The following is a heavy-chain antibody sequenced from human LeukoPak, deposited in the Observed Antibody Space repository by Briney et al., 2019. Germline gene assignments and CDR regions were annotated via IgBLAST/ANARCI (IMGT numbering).Heavy chain of an antibody. CDR3: ARDDAGAAASFDY. Sequence: ASVKVSCKASGGTFSSYTISWVRQAPGQGLEWMGRMNPNSGNTGYAQKFQGRVTMTRNTSISTAYMELSSLRSEDTAVYYCARDDAGAAASFDYWGQGTLVTVSS. D-gene: IGHD6-13*01. CDR1: GGTFSSYT. V-gene: IGHV1-8*02. CDR2: MNPNSGNT. J-gene: IGHJ4*02.